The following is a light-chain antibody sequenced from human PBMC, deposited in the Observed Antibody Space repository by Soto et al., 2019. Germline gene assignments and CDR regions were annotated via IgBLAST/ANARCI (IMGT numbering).Light chain of an antibody. CDR1: QSIRTW. CDR2: GAS. Sequence: DIKMTQSPTTLSASVGERVTITCRASQSIRTWLAWYQQKPGAAPNVLIYGASNLQSGVPSRFSGSGSGTEFTLTITSLQPDDFATYYCQQFNGNFGQGTKLEMK. CDR3: QQFNGN. V-gene: IGKV1-5*01. J-gene: IGKJ2*01.